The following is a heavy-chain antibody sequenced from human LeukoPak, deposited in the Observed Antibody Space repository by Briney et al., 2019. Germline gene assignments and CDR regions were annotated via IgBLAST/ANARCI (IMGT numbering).Heavy chain of an antibody. CDR1: GGSISSYY. Sequence: PSETLSLTCTVSGGSISSYYWSWIRQPPGKGLEWIGYIYYSGSTNYNPSLKSRVTISVDTSKNQFSLKLRSVTAADTAVYYCARGYNWGSPTRNFYYLDVWGKGTTVTVSS. J-gene: IGHJ6*03. D-gene: IGHD7-27*01. V-gene: IGHV4-59*12. CDR3: ARGYNWGSPTRNFYYLDV. CDR2: IYYSGST.